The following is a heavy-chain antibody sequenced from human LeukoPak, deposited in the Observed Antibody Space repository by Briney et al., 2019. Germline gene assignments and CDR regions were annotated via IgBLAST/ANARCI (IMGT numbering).Heavy chain of an antibody. D-gene: IGHD7-27*01. V-gene: IGHV4-61*02. CDR1: GGSISSGSYY. Sequence: SQTLSLTCTVSGGSISSGSYYWSWIRQPAGKGLEWIGRIYTSGSTNYNPSLKSRVTISVDTSKNQFSLKLRSVTAADTAVYYCARGELGISAFDIWGQGTMVTVSS. J-gene: IGHJ3*02. CDR2: IYTSGST. CDR3: ARGELGISAFDI.